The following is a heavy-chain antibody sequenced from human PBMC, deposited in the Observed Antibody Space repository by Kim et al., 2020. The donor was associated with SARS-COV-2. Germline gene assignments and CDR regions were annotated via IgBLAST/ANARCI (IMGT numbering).Heavy chain of an antibody. CDR3: SRYHDSSGYYDY. J-gene: IGHJ4*02. V-gene: IGHV4-34*01. Sequence: SETLSLTCAVYGASFSGHYWNWIRQPPGKGLEWIGEITHSGSTNYNPSLKSRVTILVDTSKNQFSLKLTSVTAADTAVYYCSRYHDSSGYYDYWGQGTQVTVSS. CDR1: GASFSGHY. D-gene: IGHD3-22*01. CDR2: ITHSGST.